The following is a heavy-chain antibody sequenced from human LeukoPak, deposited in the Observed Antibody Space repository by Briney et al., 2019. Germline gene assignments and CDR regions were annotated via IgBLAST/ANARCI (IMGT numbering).Heavy chain of an antibody. V-gene: IGHV1-69*13. J-gene: IGHJ6*02. D-gene: IGHD3-22*01. CDR1: GGTFSSYA. CDR3: ARESYYYDSSGYSEPHYYYYYGMDV. CDR2: IIPIFGTA. Sequence: EASVNVSCKASGGTFSSYAISWVRQAPGQGLEWMGGIIPIFGTANYAQKFQGRVTITADESTSTAYMELSSLRSEDTAVYYCARESYYYDSSGYSEPHYYYYYGMDVWGQGTTVTVSS.